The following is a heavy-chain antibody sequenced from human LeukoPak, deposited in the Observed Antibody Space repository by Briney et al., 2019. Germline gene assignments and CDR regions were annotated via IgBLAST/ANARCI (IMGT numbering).Heavy chain of an antibody. CDR1: GYTFTSYD. CDR2: MNPNSGST. J-gene: IGHJ4*02. D-gene: IGHD4-17*01. Sequence: GASVKVSCTASGYTFTSYDINWVRQATGQGLEWMGWMNPNSGSTGYAQKFQGRVTMTRNTSISTAYMELSSLRSEDTAVYYCARADTTVTFDYWGQGTLVTVSS. CDR3: ARADTTVTFDY. V-gene: IGHV1-8*01.